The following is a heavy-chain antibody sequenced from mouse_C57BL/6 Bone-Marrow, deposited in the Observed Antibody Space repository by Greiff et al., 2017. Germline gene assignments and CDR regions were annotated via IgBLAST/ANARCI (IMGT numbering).Heavy chain of an antibody. D-gene: IGHD1-1*01. CDR1: GYTFTSYW. CDR3: ARNAYYYGSSYAMDY. Sequence: QVQLQQPGAELVKPGASVKLSCKASGYTFTSYWMHWVKQRPGQGLEWIGMIHPNSGSTNYNEKFKSKATLTVDKSSSTAYMQLSSLTSEDSAVYYCARNAYYYGSSYAMDYWGQGTSVTVSS. V-gene: IGHV1-64*01. CDR2: IHPNSGST. J-gene: IGHJ4*01.